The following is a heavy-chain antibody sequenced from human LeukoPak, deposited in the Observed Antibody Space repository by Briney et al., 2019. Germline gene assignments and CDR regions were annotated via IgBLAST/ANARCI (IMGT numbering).Heavy chain of an antibody. CDR1: GFTFSSYW. CDR3: ARELGSYYESSGYFPD. J-gene: IGHJ4*02. Sequence: GGSLRLSCAASGFTFSSYWMHWVRQAPGKGLVGVSRINTDGSSTSYADSVKGRFTISRDNAKNTLYLQMNSQRAEDTAVYYCARELGSYYESSGYFPDWGQGTLVTVSS. V-gene: IGHV3-74*01. D-gene: IGHD3-22*01. CDR2: INTDGSST.